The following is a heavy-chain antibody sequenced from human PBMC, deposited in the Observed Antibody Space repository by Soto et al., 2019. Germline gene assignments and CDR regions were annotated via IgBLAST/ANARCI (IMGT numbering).Heavy chain of an antibody. Sequence: QVQLVQSGAEVKKPGSSVKVSCKASGGTLSRSAISWVRQAPGQGLEWMGGIIPIFGPAIYAQKFRGRVSIIADEPTRTAYMEMSSRRSEDTAVYYCGTGSSWTKVESWGQGTLVTVSS. J-gene: IGHJ4*02. D-gene: IGHD6-13*01. CDR2: IIPIFGPA. V-gene: IGHV1-69*01. CDR1: GGTLSRSA. CDR3: GTGSSWTKVES.